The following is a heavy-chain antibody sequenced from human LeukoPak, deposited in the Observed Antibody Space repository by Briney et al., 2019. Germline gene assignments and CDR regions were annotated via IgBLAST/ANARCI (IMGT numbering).Heavy chain of an antibody. CDR3: ARARKRIQLWLVDY. CDR1: GFTFSSYA. Sequence: PGGSLRLSCAASGFTFSSYAMHWVRQAPGKGLEWVAVISYDGSNKYYADSVKSRFTISRDNSKNTLYLQMNSLRAEDTAVYYCARARKRIQLWLVDYWGQGTLVTVSS. J-gene: IGHJ4*02. CDR2: ISYDGSNK. V-gene: IGHV3-30-3*01. D-gene: IGHD5-18*01.